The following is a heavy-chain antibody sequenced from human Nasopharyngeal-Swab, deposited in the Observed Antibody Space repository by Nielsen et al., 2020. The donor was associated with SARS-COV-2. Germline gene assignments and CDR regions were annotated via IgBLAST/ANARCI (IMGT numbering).Heavy chain of an antibody. D-gene: IGHD3-22*01. J-gene: IGHJ6*02. Sequence: WIRQPPGKGLEWVSAISGSGGSTYYADSVKGRFTISRDNSKNTLYLQMNSLRAEDTAVYYCAKARAPPFGYDSSGYTLLYYYYYGMDVWGQGTTVTVSS. V-gene: IGHV3-23*01. CDR2: ISGSGGST. CDR3: AKARAPPFGYDSSGYTLLYYYYYGMDV.